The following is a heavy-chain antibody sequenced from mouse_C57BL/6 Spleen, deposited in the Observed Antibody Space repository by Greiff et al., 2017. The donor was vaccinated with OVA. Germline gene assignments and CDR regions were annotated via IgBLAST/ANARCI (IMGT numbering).Heavy chain of an antibody. CDR3: ARDDDYGLGDY. D-gene: IGHD2-4*01. J-gene: IGHJ2*01. V-gene: IGHV5-4*01. CDR1: GFTFSSYA. Sequence: DVKLVESGGGLVKPGGSLKLSCAASGFTFSSYAMSWVRQTPEKRLEWVATISDGGSYTYYPDNVKGRFTISRDNAKNNLYLQMSHLKSEDTAMYYCARDDDYGLGDYWGQGTTLTVSS. CDR2: ISDGGSYT.